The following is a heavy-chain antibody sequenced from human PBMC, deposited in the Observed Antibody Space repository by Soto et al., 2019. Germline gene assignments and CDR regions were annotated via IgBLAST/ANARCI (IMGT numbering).Heavy chain of an antibody. Sequence: GGSLRLSCAASGFTVSSNYMSCVRQAPGKGLEWVSVIYSGGSTYYADSVKGRFTISRHNSKNTLYLQMNSLRAEDTAVYYCARKYCSSTSCYGVYYYYMDVWGKGTTVTVSS. CDR1: GFTVSSNY. D-gene: IGHD2-2*01. V-gene: IGHV3-53*04. CDR2: IYSGGST. J-gene: IGHJ6*03. CDR3: ARKYCSSTSCYGVYYYYMDV.